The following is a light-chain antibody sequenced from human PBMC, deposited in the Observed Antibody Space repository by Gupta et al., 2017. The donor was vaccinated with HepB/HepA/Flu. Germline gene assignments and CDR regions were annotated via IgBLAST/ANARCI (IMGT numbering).Light chain of an antibody. CDR1: KLGDKY. CDR3: QEWDRSTLVV. J-gene: IGLJ2*01. V-gene: IGLV3-1*01. CDR2: QDS. Sequence: SYELTPPPSVSVSPGQTASITCSGDKLGDKYACWYQQKPGQSPVLVIYQDSKRPSGIPERGSGSNSGTTATITRIGTQAMDDSYYDSQEWDRSTLVVFGGGTKLTVL.